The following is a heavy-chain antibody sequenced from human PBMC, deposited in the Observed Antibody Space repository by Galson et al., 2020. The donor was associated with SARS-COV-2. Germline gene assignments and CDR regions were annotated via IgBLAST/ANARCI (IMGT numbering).Heavy chain of an antibody. CDR1: GFTFSSYA. J-gene: IGHJ6*02. Sequence: TGGSLRLSCAASGFTFSSYAMHWVRQAPGKGLEWVAVISYDGSNKYYADSVKGRFTISRDNSKNTLYLQMNSLRAEDTAVYYCAREKGPTWSMDVWGQGTTVTVSS. V-gene: IGHV3-30-3*01. D-gene: IGHD5-12*01. CDR3: AREKGPTWSMDV. CDR2: ISYDGSNK.